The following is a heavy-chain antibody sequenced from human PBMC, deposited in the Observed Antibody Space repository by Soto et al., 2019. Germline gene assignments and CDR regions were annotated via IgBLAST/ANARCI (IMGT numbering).Heavy chain of an antibody. CDR3: ARRYGSAFDF. J-gene: IGHJ3*01. CDR2: IYYSGST. D-gene: IGHD3-10*01. V-gene: IGHV4-59*01. CDR1: GGSMSDYY. Sequence: SETLSLTCTVSGGSMSDYYWSWIRQPPGKGLEWIGYIYYSGSTNYNPSLKSRVTISVDTSKNQFSLKLSSVTAADTAVYYCARRYGSAFDFWGQGTMVTVSS.